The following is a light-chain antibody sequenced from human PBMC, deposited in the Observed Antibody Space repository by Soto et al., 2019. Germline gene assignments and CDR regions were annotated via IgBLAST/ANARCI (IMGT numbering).Light chain of an antibody. CDR1: QDISSY. V-gene: IGKV1-9*01. Sequence: SQLTQSPSSLSASVGDRVTNTCRASQDISSYLAWYQQEPGKAPKLLIYAASTLQSGVPSRFSGSGSGTDFTLTISTLQPEDFATYYCQQLNSYPWTFGQGTKVDIK. J-gene: IGKJ1*01. CDR3: QQLNSYPWT. CDR2: AAS.